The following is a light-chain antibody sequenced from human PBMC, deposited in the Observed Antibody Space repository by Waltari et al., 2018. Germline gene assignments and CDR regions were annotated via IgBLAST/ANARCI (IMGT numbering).Light chain of an antibody. V-gene: IGLV2-23*02. CDR2: EVT. Sequence: QSALTQPASVSGSPGQSITISCTGTKDNIGSSHLVSWYQRHPGKAPKLILYEVTKRPSGVSSRFSGSKSGNTASLTISGLQAEDEADFYCCTFAGSGTHVFGTGTVVTVL. CDR3: CTFAGSGTHV. CDR1: KDNIGSSHL. J-gene: IGLJ1*01.